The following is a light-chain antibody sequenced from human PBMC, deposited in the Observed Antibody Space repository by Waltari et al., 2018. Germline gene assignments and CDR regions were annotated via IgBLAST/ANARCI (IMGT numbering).Light chain of an antibody. Sequence: QSALTQPASMSGSPGQSITISCTGTSSDVGGYNYVSWYQQHPGKAPKLMIYDVSKRASGVSERFCGSKSGHTASLTISGLQAEDEAGYYCSSYTGSSTLRFGGGTKLTVL. CDR3: SSYTGSSTLR. J-gene: IGLJ2*01. CDR2: DVS. CDR1: SSDVGGYNY. V-gene: IGLV2-14*01.